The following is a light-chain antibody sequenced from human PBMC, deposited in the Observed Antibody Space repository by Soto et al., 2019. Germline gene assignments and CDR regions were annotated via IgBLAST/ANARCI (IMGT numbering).Light chain of an antibody. V-gene: IGKV3-15*01. J-gene: IGKJ4*01. Sequence: EIVMTQSPAPLSVSPGERDTLSCRASQSVSINLAWYQQNPGQAPRLLIYGASTRAPSIPARFSGSGSGTEFTLTISSLQSEEFAVYYCQQYNNWPPITFGGGTKVEIK. CDR1: QSVSIN. CDR3: QQYNNWPPIT. CDR2: GAS.